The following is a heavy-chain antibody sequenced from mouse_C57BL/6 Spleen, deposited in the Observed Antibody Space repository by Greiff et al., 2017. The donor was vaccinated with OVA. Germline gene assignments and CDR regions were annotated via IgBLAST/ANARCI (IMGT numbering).Heavy chain of an antibody. CDR2: IYPGDGDT. V-gene: IGHV1-80*01. J-gene: IGHJ4*01. CDR3: ARNLHYAMDY. Sequence: QVQLKESGAELVKPGASVKISCKASGYAFSSYWMNWVKQRPGKGLEWIGQIYPGDGDTNYNGKFKGKATLTADKSSSTAYMQLSSLTSEDSAVYFCARNLHYAMDYWGQGTSVTVSS. CDR1: GYAFSSYW.